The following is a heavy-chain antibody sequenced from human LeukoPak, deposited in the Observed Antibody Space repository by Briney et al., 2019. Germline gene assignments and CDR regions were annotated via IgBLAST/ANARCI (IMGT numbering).Heavy chain of an antibody. Sequence: KPAGSLRLSCAASGFTFSSYSMSWVRQGPGKGLKWVSSISSSSTYIYYADSVKGRFTISRDNAKNSLYLQMNSLRAEDTAVFYCARDPRDYDSSGNYWGQGTLVTVSS. V-gene: IGHV3-21*01. D-gene: IGHD3-22*01. J-gene: IGHJ4*02. CDR3: ARDPRDYDSSGNY. CDR1: GFTFSSYS. CDR2: ISSSSTYI.